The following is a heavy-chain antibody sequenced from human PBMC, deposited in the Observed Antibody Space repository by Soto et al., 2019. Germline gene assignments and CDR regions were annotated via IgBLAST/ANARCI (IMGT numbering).Heavy chain of an antibody. CDR2: IIPILGIA. J-gene: IGHJ4*02. D-gene: IGHD6-13*01. V-gene: IGHV1-69*02. CDR1: GGTFSSYT. Sequence: QVQLVQSGAEVKKPGSSVKVSCKASGGTFSSYTISWVRQAPGQGLEWMGRIIPILGIANYVQKFQGRVTITADKSTSTAYMELSSLRSEDTAVYYCARTNRIAAAGEFDYWGQGTLVTVSS. CDR3: ARTNRIAAAGEFDY.